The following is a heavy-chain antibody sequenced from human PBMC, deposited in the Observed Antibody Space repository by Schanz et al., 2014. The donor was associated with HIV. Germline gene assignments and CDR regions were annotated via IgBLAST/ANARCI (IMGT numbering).Heavy chain of an antibody. CDR3: AIRTPMISFGAFDT. D-gene: IGHD3-16*01. Sequence: EVQLLESGGGLVQPGGSLRLSCAVSGFTITSYGMSWVRQAPGKGRRRPPPIRAGVGTASDADSVKGRFTISRDNSKKMLFLQMNRLRAEDTAVYYCAIRTPMISFGAFDTWGQGTTVTVSS. CDR1: GFTITSYG. V-gene: IGHV3-23*01. J-gene: IGHJ3*02. CDR2: IRAGVGTA.